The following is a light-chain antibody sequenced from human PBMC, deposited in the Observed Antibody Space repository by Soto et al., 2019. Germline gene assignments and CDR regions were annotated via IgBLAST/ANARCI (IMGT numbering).Light chain of an antibody. J-gene: IGKJ1*01. CDR1: QSISSSS. Sequence: EIVMTQSPATLSVSPGERATLSCRASQSISSSSLAWYQQRPGQAPRLLIYVASSRATGIPGRFSGSGSGTDFTLTISRLEPEDFAVYYCQQYGNSPWTFGQGTKVDI. CDR3: QQYGNSPWT. V-gene: IGKV3-20*01. CDR2: VAS.